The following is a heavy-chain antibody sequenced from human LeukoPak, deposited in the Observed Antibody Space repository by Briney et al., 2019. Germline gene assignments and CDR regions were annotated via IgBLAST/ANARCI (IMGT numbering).Heavy chain of an antibody. CDR3: ARVVFGSGWNLIGY. D-gene: IGHD6-19*01. CDR2: IYSGGTT. J-gene: IGHJ4*02. Sequence: GGSLRLSCAASGFTVSSNYMSWVRQAPGKGLEWVSVIYSGGTTYYADSVKGRFTISRDNSKNTLYLQIKGLRAEDTAVYYCARVVFGSGWNLIGYWGQGTLLTVSS. CDR1: GFTVSSNY. V-gene: IGHV3-66*01.